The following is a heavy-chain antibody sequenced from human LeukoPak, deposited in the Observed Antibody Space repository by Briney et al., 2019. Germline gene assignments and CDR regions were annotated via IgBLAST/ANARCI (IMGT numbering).Heavy chain of an antibody. J-gene: IGHJ1*01. CDR1: GVTFSTSA. CDR3: VRDRHCGGDCPPGNFQH. V-gene: IGHV3-23*01. Sequence: GGSLRLSCAASGVTFSTSAMSCVRDAPGKGGEWGSAISGGVVIASYADSVRGRFTISRANSKNTLYLQMNSLTTEDTAVYYCVRDRHCGGDCPPGNFQHWGQGTLVMVSS. D-gene: IGHD2-21*02. CDR2: ISGGVVIA.